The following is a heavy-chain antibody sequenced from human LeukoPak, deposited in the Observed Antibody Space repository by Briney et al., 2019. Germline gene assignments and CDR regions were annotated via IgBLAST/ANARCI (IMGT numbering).Heavy chain of an antibody. CDR3: ASAGITMVRGVFDY. J-gene: IGHJ4*02. CDR2: INSSGGTT. Sequence: GGSLRLSCAASGFTFSRYGMTWVRQAPGKGLEWVSGINSSGGTTYYGDSVKGRFTISRDNAKNSLYLQMNSLRAEDTAVYYCASAGITMVRGVFDYWGQGTLVTVSS. V-gene: IGHV3-48*04. D-gene: IGHD3-10*01. CDR1: GFTFSRYG.